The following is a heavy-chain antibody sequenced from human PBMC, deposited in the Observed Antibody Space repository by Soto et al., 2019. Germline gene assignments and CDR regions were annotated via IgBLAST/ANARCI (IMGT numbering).Heavy chain of an antibody. Sequence: GGSLRLSCAASGFTFSSYAMSWVRQAPGKGLEWVSAISGSGGSTYYADSVKGRFTISRDNSENTLYLQMNSLRAEDTAVYYCAKQPRDIVVVPAPNDAFDIWGQGTMVTVSS. CDR3: AKQPRDIVVVPAPNDAFDI. D-gene: IGHD2-2*01. CDR1: GFTFSSYA. J-gene: IGHJ3*02. V-gene: IGHV3-23*01. CDR2: ISGSGGST.